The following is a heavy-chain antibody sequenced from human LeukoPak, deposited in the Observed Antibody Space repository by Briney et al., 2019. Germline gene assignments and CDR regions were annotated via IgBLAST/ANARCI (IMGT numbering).Heavy chain of an antibody. D-gene: IGHD5-12*01. V-gene: IGHV4-4*02. CDR1: GGSISSSNW. CDR3: ARYSGYDSPFDY. CDR2: IYHSGST. J-gene: IGHJ4*02. Sequence: SGTLSLTCAVSGGSISSSNWWSWVRQPPGKGLEWIGEIYHSGSTNYNPSLKSRATISVDKSKNQFSLKLSSVTAADTAVYYCARYSGYDSPFDYWGQGTLVTVSS.